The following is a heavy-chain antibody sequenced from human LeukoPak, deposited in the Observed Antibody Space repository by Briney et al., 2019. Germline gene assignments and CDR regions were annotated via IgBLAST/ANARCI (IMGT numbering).Heavy chain of an antibody. V-gene: IGHV1-2*02. CDR3: ARDSAALPGAYFDY. Sequence: ASVKVSCKASGDTFTDYYRHWLRQAPGQGLEWMGWINLNSGCTKFPQRFQGRVPMTRANSITTGHMELSRLTSDDTAVYYCARDSAALPGAYFDYWGQGTLVTVSS. CDR1: GDTFTDYY. J-gene: IGHJ4*02. D-gene: IGHD6-13*01. CDR2: INLNSGCT.